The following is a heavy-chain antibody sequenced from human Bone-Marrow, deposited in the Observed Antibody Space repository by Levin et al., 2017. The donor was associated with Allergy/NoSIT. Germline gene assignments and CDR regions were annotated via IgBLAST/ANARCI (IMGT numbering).Heavy chain of an antibody. CDR3: ARGGFGDFDP. Sequence: SETLSLTCSVSGGSITSGDNYWSWIRQPPGKGLEWIGYIFHSGSTHYTPSLKRRLTMSVDTSKNQVSLKLSSVTAADTAVYYCARGGFGDFDPWGQGTLVTVSS. D-gene: IGHD3-10*01. CDR1: GGSITSGDNY. V-gene: IGHV4-30-4*01. CDR2: IFHSGST. J-gene: IGHJ5*02.